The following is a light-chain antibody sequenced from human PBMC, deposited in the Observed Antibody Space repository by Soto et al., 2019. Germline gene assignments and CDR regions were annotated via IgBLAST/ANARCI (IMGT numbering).Light chain of an antibody. V-gene: IGKV1-5*03. CDR3: QQYNSYPWT. CDR1: QSISSW. Sequence: DFPMTQSPSTLSASVGDRVTITCRASQSISSWLAWYQQKPGKAPKLLIYKASSLESGVPSRFSGSGSGTEFTLTISSLQPDDFATYYCQQYNSYPWTFGQGTKVEIK. CDR2: KAS. J-gene: IGKJ1*01.